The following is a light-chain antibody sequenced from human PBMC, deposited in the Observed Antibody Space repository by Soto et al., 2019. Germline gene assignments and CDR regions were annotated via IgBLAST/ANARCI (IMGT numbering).Light chain of an antibody. CDR1: SSNIGSNY. Sequence: QSVLTQPPSASGTPGQRVTISCSGSSSNIGSNYVYWYQQLPGTAPKLLIYRNNQRPSGVSDRFSGSKSGTSASLAISGLRSEDEAEYYCAAWDDSLSGRVFGGGTKVTVL. CDR3: AAWDDSLSGRV. CDR2: RNN. J-gene: IGLJ3*02. V-gene: IGLV1-47*01.